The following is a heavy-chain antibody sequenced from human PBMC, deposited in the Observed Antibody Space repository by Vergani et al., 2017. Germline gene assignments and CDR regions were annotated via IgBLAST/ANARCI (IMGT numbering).Heavy chain of an antibody. CDR3: ARVVRGPSDYFDY. V-gene: IGHV3-13*01. Sequence: EVQLVESGGGLVQPGGSLRLSCAASGFTFSSYDMHWVRQATGKGLEWVSAIGTAGDTYYPGSVKGRFTISRDNAKNSLYLQMNSLRAEDTAVYNCARVVRGPSDYFDYWGQGTLVTVSS. CDR1: GFTFSSYD. CDR2: IGTAGDT. J-gene: IGHJ4*02. D-gene: IGHD3-10*01.